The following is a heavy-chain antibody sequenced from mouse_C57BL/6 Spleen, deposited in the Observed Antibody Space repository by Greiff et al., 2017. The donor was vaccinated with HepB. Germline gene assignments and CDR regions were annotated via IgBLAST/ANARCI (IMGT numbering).Heavy chain of an antibody. V-gene: IGHV1-80*01. D-gene: IGHD2-5*01. CDR1: GYAFSSYW. CDR3: AREVVTTLSFDY. CDR2: IYPGDGDT. J-gene: IGHJ2*01. Sequence: QVQLQQSGAELVKPGASVKISCKASGYAFSSYWMNWVKQRPGKGLEWIGQIYPGDGDTNYNGKFKGKATLTADKSSSTAYMQLSSLTSEDSAVYFSAREVVTTLSFDYWGQGTTLTVSS.